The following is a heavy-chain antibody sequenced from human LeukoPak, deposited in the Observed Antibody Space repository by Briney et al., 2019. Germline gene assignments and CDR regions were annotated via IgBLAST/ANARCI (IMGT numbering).Heavy chain of an antibody. CDR1: GYTFTSYD. J-gene: IGHJ4*02. CDR2: LNPNTGGT. CDR3: ARGDGSGNSYGLIHDH. D-gene: IGHD3-10*01. V-gene: IGHV1-2*02. Sequence: ASVKVSCKASGYTFTSYDINWVRQATGQGLEWMGWLNPNTGGTNYAQKFQGRVTMTRDTSISTAYMELGRLSSDDTAVYYCARGDGSGNSYGLIHDHWGQGTLVIVSS.